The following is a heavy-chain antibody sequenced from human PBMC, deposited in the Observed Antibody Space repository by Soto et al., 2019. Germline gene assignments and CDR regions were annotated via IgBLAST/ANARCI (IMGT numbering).Heavy chain of an antibody. Sequence: EVQLVESGGGLVQPGGSLRLSCAASGFTVSSNYMSWVRQAPGKGLEWVSVIYSGGSTYYADSVKGRFTISRDNSKNTLYLQMNSLRGEDTAVYYCARGRYSYGYLRFDYWGQGTLVTVSS. CDR3: ARGRYSYGYLRFDY. CDR1: GFTVSSNY. CDR2: IYSGGST. V-gene: IGHV3-66*01. J-gene: IGHJ4*02. D-gene: IGHD5-18*01.